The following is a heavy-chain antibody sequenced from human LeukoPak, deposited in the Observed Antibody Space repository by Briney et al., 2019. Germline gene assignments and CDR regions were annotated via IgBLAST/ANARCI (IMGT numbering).Heavy chain of an antibody. D-gene: IGHD2-2*03. Sequence: SETLSLTCTVSGGFISGYYWSWIRQSPGRGLEWLGYIYDSGSTKYNPSLKGRVTISVDAPKNQISLKLTSMTAADTAVYYCARDGSGFDVWGQGTKVTVSS. J-gene: IGHJ3*01. V-gene: IGHV4-59*01. CDR3: ARDGSGFDV. CDR1: GGFISGYY. CDR2: IYDSGST.